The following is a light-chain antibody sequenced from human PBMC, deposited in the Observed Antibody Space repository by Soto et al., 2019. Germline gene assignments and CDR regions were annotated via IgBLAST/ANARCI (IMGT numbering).Light chain of an antibody. CDR2: DAS. Sequence: EIVLTQSPATLSLSPGERATLSCRASQSVSSYLAWYQQNPGQAPRLLIYDASNRATGIPARFSGSGSGTDFTLTISSLEPEDFAVYYCQQRTKWRTFGQGTKVENK. CDR3: QQRTKWRT. CDR1: QSVSSY. J-gene: IGKJ1*01. V-gene: IGKV3-11*01.